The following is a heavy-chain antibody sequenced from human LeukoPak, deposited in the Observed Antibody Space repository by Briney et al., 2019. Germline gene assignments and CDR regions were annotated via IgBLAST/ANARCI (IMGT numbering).Heavy chain of an antibody. CDR1: GGSISSGSYY. V-gene: IGHV4-61*02. CDR3: ARRLVRPNTDIDY. Sequence: SQTLSLTCTVSGGSISSGSYYWSWIRQPAGKGLEWIGRIYTSGSTNYNPSLKSRVTISVDASKNQFSLRLSSVTAADTAVYYCARRLVRPNTDIDYWGQGTLVTVSS. J-gene: IGHJ4*02. D-gene: IGHD1-26*01. CDR2: IYTSGST.